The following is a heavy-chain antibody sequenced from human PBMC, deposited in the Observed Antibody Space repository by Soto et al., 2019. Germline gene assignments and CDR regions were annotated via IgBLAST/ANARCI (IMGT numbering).Heavy chain of an antibody. V-gene: IGHV4-31*03. Sequence: QVQLQESGPGLVKPSQTLSLTCTVSGGSISSGGYYWSWIRQHPGKGLEWIGYIYYSGSTYYNPSPKSRDTISXXTXKXXFSLKLSSVTAADTAVYYCAREGDYYGSGVYGMDVWGQGTTVTVSS. CDR3: AREGDYYGSGVYGMDV. J-gene: IGHJ6*02. D-gene: IGHD3-10*01. CDR1: GGSISSGGYY. CDR2: IYYSGST.